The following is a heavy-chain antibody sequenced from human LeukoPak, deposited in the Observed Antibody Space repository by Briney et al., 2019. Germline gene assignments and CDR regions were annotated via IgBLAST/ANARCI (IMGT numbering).Heavy chain of an antibody. CDR3: ARDFFHSSESRPFDY. V-gene: IGHV3-21*06. D-gene: IGHD3-22*01. CDR1: GFNFGAYI. CDR2: IFSRSESI. J-gene: IGHJ4*02. Sequence: GGSLRLSCAASGFNFGAYIINWVRQAPGKGLEWVSSIFSRSESILYADSVKGRFTISRDNAKNLLYMQMDSLRVEDTAVYYCARDFFHSSESRPFDYWGQGTLVTVSS.